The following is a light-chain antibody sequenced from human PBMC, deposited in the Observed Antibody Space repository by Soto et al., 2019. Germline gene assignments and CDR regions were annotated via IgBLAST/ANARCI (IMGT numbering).Light chain of an antibody. J-gene: IGLJ2*01. CDR2: DVN. V-gene: IGLV2-14*01. CDR1: ISDIGGYNF. Sequence: QSALTQPASVSGSPGQSITISCTGTISDIGGYNFISWYQHHPGKAPKLVIYDVNNRPSAISYRFSGSKSGNPASLTISGLQAEDEADYYCASYTRTTTLVFGGGTKLTVL. CDR3: ASYTRTTTLV.